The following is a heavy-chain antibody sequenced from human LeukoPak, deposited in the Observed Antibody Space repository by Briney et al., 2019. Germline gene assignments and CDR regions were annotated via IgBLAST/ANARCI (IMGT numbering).Heavy chain of an antibody. CDR3: ASPTTVTTSAYRAFDI. J-gene: IGHJ3*02. D-gene: IGHD4-17*01. CDR2: INHSGST. CDR1: GGSFSDDY. Sequence: SETLSLTCAVYGGSFSDDYWSWIRQPPGKGLEWIGEINHSGSTNYSPSLRSRVTISVDTSKNQFSLNLRSVTAADTAVYYCASPTTVTTSAYRAFDIWVQGTMVTVSA. V-gene: IGHV4-34*01.